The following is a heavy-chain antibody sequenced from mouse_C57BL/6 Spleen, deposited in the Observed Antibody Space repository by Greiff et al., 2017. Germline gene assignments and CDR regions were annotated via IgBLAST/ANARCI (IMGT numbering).Heavy chain of an antibody. V-gene: IGHV2-6-1*01. Sequence: VKLMESGPGLVAPSQSLSITCTVSGFSLTSSGVHWVRQPPGKGLEWLVVIWSDGSTTYNSALKSSLSISKDNSKSQVFLKMNSLQTDDTAMYYWARHVTAQATAMDYWGQGTSVTVTS. D-gene: IGHD3-2*02. J-gene: IGHJ4*01. CDR2: IWSDGST. CDR1: GFSLTSSG. CDR3: ARHVTAQATAMDY.